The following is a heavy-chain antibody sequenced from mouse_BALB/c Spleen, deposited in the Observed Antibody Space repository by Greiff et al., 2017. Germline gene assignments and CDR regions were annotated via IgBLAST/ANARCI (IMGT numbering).Heavy chain of an antibody. V-gene: IGHV5-17*02. CDR1: GFTFSSFG. Sequence: EVHLVESGGGLVQPGGSRKLSCAASGFTFSSFGMHWVRQAPEKGLEWVAYISSGSSTIYYADTVKGRFTISRDNPKNTLFLQMTSLRSEDTAMYYCARGGYGVGLFGDWGEGTTLTVSS. CDR2: ISSGSSTI. CDR3: ARGGYGVGLFGD. D-gene: IGHD2-2*01. J-gene: IGHJ2*01.